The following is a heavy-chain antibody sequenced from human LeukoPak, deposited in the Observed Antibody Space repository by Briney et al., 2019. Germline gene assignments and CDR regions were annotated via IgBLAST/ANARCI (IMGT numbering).Heavy chain of an antibody. CDR2: IYYSGST. J-gene: IGHJ2*01. V-gene: IGHV4-39*01. CDR1: GGSISSSTYY. Sequence: PSETLSLTCTVSGGSISSSTYYWGWIRQPPGKGLEWIGSIYYSGSTYYNPSLKSRVTISVDTSKNQFSLKLSSVTAADTAVYYCARDTYDILTGYLMSGYFDLWGRGTLVTASS. D-gene: IGHD3-9*01. CDR3: ARDTYDILTGYLMSGYFDL.